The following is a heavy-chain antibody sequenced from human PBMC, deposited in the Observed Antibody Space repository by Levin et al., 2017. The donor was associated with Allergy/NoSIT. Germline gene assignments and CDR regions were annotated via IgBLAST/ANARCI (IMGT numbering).Heavy chain of an antibody. CDR2: ISSNGGST. CDR3: ARDGWDYYDSSGYGVPDY. D-gene: IGHD3-22*01. CDR1: GFTFSSYA. V-gene: IGHV3-64*01. J-gene: IGHJ4*02. Sequence: TSETLSLTCAASGFTFSSYAMHWVRQAPGKGLEYVSAISSNGGSTYYANSVKGRFTISRDNSKNTLYLQMGSLRAEDMAVYYCARDGWDYYDSSGYGVPDYWGQGTLVTVSS.